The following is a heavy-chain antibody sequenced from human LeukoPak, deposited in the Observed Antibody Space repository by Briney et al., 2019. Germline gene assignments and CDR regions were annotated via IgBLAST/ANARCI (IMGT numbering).Heavy chain of an antibody. V-gene: IGHV4-59*13. D-gene: IGHD2-8*01. J-gene: IGHJ4*02. Sequence: SETLSLTCTVSGGSISSYYWSWIRQPPGKGLEWIGNIYYSGSTNYNPSLKSRVTILVDTATSRFSLKLSSVTAADTAVYYCARDTGTRGFDYWGQGTLVTVSS. CDR2: IYYSGST. CDR3: ARDTGTRGFDY. CDR1: GGSISSYY.